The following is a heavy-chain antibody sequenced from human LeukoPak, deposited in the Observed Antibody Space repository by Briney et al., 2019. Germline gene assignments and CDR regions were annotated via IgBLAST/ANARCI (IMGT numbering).Heavy chain of an antibody. CDR1: GYTFTIYG. D-gene: IGHD3-10*01. Sequence: ASVKVSCKASGYTFTIYGISWVRQAPGQGLEWMGWISAYNGNTNYAQKLQGRVTMTTDTSTSTAYMELGSLRSDDTAVYYCARGPPSRFITMAHYFDYWGQGTLVTVSS. V-gene: IGHV1-18*01. CDR2: ISAYNGNT. J-gene: IGHJ4*02. CDR3: ARGPPSRFITMAHYFDY.